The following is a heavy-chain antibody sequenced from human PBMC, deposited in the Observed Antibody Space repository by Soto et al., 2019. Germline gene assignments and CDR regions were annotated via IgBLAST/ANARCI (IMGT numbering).Heavy chain of an antibody. CDR2: ISSSGSTI. D-gene: IGHD3-22*01. J-gene: IGHJ1*01. V-gene: IGHV3-48*03. CDR3: AREGYYDSSGYSMTYFQH. CDR1: GFTFSSYE. Sequence: LRLSCAASGFTFSSYEMNWVRQAPGKGLEWVSYISSSGSTIYYADSVKGRFTISRDNAKNSLYLQMNSLRAEDTAVYYCAREGYYDSSGYSMTYFQHWGQGTLVTVSS.